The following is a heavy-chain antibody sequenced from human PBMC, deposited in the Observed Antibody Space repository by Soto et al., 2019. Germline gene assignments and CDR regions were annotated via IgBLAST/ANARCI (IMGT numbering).Heavy chain of an antibody. J-gene: IGHJ6*02. CDR1: GGTFSSHT. CDR3: AKDGGIGDDDYYYDMDV. Sequence: QVQLVQSGAEVKKPGSSVKVSCKASGGTFSSHTINWVRQAPGQGLEWMGRIIPILGITNYAQRFQGRVTIIADKFTSTAYMELISLRSEDTAVYYCAKDGGIGDDDYYYDMDVWGQWTTVTVSS. CDR2: IIPILGIT. V-gene: IGHV1-69*08. D-gene: IGHD1-1*01.